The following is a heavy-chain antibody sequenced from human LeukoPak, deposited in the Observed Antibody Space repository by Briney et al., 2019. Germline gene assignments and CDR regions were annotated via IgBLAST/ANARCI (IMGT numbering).Heavy chain of an antibody. Sequence: ASVKVSCKASGYTFTSYGISWVRQAPGQGLEWMGWISAYNGNTNYAQKLQGRVTMTTDTSTSTAYMELRSLGSDDTAVYYCARTDCSGGSCPIDYWGQGTLVTVSS. CDR3: ARTDCSGGSCPIDY. CDR1: GYTFTSYG. J-gene: IGHJ4*02. V-gene: IGHV1-18*04. D-gene: IGHD2-15*01. CDR2: ISAYNGNT.